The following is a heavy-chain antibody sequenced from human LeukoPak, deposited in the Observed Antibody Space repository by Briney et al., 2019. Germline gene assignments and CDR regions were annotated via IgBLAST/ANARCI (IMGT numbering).Heavy chain of an antibody. V-gene: IGHV1-8*03. CDR2: MNPNSGNT. J-gene: IGHJ4*02. D-gene: IGHD2-8*01. CDR3: ARGVRYCTNGVCYRSRLYYFDY. Sequence: ASVKVSCKASGYTFTSYDINWVRQATGQGLEWMGWMNPNSGNTGYAQKFQGRVTITRNTSISTAHMELSSLRSEDTAVYYCARGVRYCTNGVCYRSRLYYFDYWGQGTLVTVSS. CDR1: GYTFTSYD.